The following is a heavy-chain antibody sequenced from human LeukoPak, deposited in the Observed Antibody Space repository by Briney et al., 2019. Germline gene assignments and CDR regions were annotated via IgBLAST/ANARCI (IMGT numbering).Heavy chain of an antibody. J-gene: IGHJ4*02. D-gene: IGHD3-3*01. CDR2: INPNSGGT. CDR1: GYTFTSYG. Sequence: ASVKVSCKASGYTFTSYGISWVRQAPGQGLEWMGRINPNSGGTNYAQKFQGRVTMTRDTSISTAYMELSRLRSDDTAVYYCARVSFGVVTSFDYWGQGTLVTVSS. V-gene: IGHV1-2*06. CDR3: ARVSFGVVTSFDY.